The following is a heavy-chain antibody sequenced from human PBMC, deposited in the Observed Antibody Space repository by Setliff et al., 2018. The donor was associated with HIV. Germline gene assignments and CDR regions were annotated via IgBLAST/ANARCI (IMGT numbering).Heavy chain of an antibody. J-gene: IGHJ6*03. CDR3: ARVDLELSGDFCYMGV. V-gene: IGHV3-21*01. CDR1: GYSFTTYW. Sequence: GESLKISCKGSGYSFTTYWIGWVRQAPGKGLEWVSSISHSDTYKYYADSVQGRFTISRDNAENSLYLQMNSLRAEDTAIYYCARVDLELSGDFCYMGVWGKGTTVTVS. CDR2: ISHSDTYK. D-gene: IGHD1-7*01.